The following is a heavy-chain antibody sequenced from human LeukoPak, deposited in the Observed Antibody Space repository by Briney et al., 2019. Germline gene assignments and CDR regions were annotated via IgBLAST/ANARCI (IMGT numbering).Heavy chain of an antibody. V-gene: IGHV4-59*08. D-gene: IGHD1-1*01. J-gene: IGHJ4*01. CDR1: GGSISSYY. Sequence: SETLSLTCTVSGGSISSYYWSWIRQPPGKGLELIGYIHYTGGTTYNPSLKSRVTISVDTSKNQFSLKLNSVTAADTAVYYCARGTGSLFYWGHGILVTVSS. CDR3: ARGTGSLFY. CDR2: IHYTGGT.